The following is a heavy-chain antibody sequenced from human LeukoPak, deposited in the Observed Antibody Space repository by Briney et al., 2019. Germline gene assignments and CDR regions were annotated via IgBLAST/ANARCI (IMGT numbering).Heavy chain of an antibody. Sequence: GSLRLSCAASGFTFSRYSMNWIRQPPGKGLEWLGYIYYSGSTNYNPSLKSRVTISLDTSKNQFSLRLTSVTAADTAVYYCARNRVVGAPNFDYWGQGTLVTVFS. CDR1: GFTFSRYS. D-gene: IGHD1-26*01. CDR2: IYYSGST. J-gene: IGHJ4*02. CDR3: ARNRVVGAPNFDY. V-gene: IGHV4-59*01.